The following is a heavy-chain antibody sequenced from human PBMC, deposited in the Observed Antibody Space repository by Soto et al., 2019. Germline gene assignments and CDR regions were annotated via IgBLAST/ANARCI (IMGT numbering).Heavy chain of an antibody. CDR1: GSTIDTYG. J-gene: IGHJ6*02. CDR2: ISYDGSNT. D-gene: IGHD1-1*01. CDR3: ARVTPGNNLYYFSGLDF. V-gene: IGHV3-30-3*01. Sequence: GGCQRLSCDASGSTIDTYGIHWVHHAQVKGLQWVALISYDGSNTYYADSVRGRFTISGDNSKNTLYLQMNTLRPEDTGLYYCARVTPGNNLYYFSGLDFWGQGT.